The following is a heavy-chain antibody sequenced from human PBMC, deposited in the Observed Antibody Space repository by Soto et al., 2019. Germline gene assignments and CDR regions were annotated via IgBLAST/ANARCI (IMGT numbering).Heavy chain of an antibody. J-gene: IGHJ4*02. D-gene: IGHD2-15*01. Sequence: SETLSLTCTVSGGSISSYYWSWIRQPPGKGLEWIGYIYYSGSTNYNPSLKSRVTISVDTSKNQFSLKLSSVTAADTAVYYCARGIDCSGGSCYYHDYWGQGTLVTVSS. CDR1: GGSISSYY. V-gene: IGHV4-59*01. CDR3: ARGIDCSGGSCYYHDY. CDR2: IYYSGST.